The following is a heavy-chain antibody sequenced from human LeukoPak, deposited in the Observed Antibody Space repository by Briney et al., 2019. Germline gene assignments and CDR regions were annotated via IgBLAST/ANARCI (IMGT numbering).Heavy chain of an antibody. Sequence: GASVKVSCKVSGYTLTELSMHWVRQAPGKGLEWMESFDPEDGETIYAQKFQGRVTMTEDTSTDTAYMELSSLRSEDTAVYYCATTTSWVLGLDYWGQGTLVTVSS. CDR2: FDPEDGET. V-gene: IGHV1-24*01. J-gene: IGHJ4*02. CDR1: GYTLTELS. CDR3: ATTTSWVLGLDY. D-gene: IGHD4/OR15-4a*01.